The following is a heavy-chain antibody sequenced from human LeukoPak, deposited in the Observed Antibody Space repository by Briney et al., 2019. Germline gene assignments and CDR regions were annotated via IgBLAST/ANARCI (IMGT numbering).Heavy chain of an antibody. CDR3: ARGFGGYLHGYYFDY. CDR2: ITGSGVTT. Sequence: GGSLRLSCAASGFAFSNYGINWVRQAPGKGLEWVSGITGSGVTTYYEDSVKGRFTISRDNSKNTVYLQMDSLRAEDTAVYYCARGFGGYLHGYYFDYWGQGTLVTVSS. V-gene: IGHV3-23*01. J-gene: IGHJ4*02. CDR1: GFAFSNYG. D-gene: IGHD3-16*01.